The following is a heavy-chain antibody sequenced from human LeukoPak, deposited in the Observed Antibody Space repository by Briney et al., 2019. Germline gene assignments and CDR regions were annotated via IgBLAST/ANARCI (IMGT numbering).Heavy chain of an antibody. CDR2: ISGSGGST. D-gene: IGHD2-2*01. V-gene: IGHV3-23*01. CDR3: AKDRGGASSYYYFDY. Sequence: GGSLRLSRAASGFTFSSYAMSWVRQAPGKGLEWVSAISGSGGSTYYADSVKGRFTISRDNSKNTLYLQMNSLRAEDTAVYYCAKDRGGASSYYYFDYWGQGTPVTVSS. J-gene: IGHJ4*02. CDR1: GFTFSSYA.